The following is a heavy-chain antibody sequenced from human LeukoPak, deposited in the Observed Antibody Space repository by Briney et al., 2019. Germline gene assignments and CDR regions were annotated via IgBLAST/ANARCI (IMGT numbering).Heavy chain of an antibody. CDR3: ARSSGWKYNIDY. CDR2: INPNSGGT. Sequence: ASVKVSCKASGCTFTGYYIHWVRQAPGQGLEWMGWINPNSGGTNYAQKFQGRVTMTRDTSISTAYMELSRLRSDDTAVYYCARSSGWKYNIDYWGQGTLVTVSS. V-gene: IGHV1-2*02. CDR1: GCTFTGYY. J-gene: IGHJ4*02. D-gene: IGHD6-19*01.